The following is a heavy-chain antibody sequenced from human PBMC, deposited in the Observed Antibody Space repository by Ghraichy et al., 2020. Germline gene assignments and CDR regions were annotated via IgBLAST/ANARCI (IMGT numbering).Heavy chain of an antibody. CDR1: GFTFSSYS. J-gene: IGHJ4*02. CDR2: ISSSSSTI. V-gene: IGHV3-48*02. CDR3: AREGNYYDSSGTSMIVVALFDY. Sequence: LSLTCAASGFTFSSYSMNWVRQAPGKGLEWVSYISSSSSTIYYADSVKGRFTISRDNAKNSLYLQMNSLRDEDTAVYYCAREGNYYDSSGTSMIVVALFDYWGQGTLVTVSS. D-gene: IGHD3-22*01.